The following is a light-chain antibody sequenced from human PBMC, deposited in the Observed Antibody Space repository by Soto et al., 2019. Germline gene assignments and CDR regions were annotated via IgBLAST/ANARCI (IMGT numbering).Light chain of an antibody. Sequence: DIQMTQSPSSLSASVGDRVTITCRASQSIRNFLNWYQQKPGKAPKVLIYAASSLQSGVPSRFSGSGSGTDFTLTISSLQPGDSATYYCQQSYSTPTFGQGTKVDIK. CDR2: AAS. V-gene: IGKV1-39*01. CDR3: QQSYSTPT. CDR1: QSIRNF. J-gene: IGKJ1*01.